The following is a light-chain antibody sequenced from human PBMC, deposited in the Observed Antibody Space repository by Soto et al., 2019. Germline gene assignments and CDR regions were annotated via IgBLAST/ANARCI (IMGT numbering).Light chain of an antibody. V-gene: IGKV1-6*01. J-gene: IGKJ4*01. CDR3: QKCKVAPFT. CDR2: AAS. Sequence: AIQMTQFPSSLSASVGDRVTITCRASQGIRSDLGWYQQRPGEAPKVLIYAASSLQGGVPSRFRGSGSGTDCTLTLSRLQPEDVSTYYCQKCKVAPFTFGGGTKVDIK. CDR1: QGIRSD.